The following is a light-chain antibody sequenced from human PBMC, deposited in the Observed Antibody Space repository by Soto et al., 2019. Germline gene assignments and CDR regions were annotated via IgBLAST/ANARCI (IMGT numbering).Light chain of an antibody. Sequence: QSVVTQPPSASGTPGQRVTISCSGSSSNIGSHAVSWYQQLPGTAPKLLIYSNDQRPSGVPDRFSASKSGTSASLAVGGLQSEDEADYYCAAWDDSLNVVVFGGGTKLTVL. V-gene: IGLV1-44*01. J-gene: IGLJ2*01. CDR3: AAWDDSLNVVV. CDR1: SSNIGSHA. CDR2: SND.